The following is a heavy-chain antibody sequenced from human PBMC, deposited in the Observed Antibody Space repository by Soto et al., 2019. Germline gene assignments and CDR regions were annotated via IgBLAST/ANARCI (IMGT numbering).Heavy chain of an antibody. CDR2: LSWNGGAV. J-gene: IGHJ6*03. Sequence: DLEWVSGLSWNGGAVGYADSVKGRFTISRDNAKNSLYLQMNSLRPEDTALYYCTKAAAVAGDYYYFYYMDVWGKGTTVTVSS. CDR3: TKAAAVAGDYYYFYYMDV. V-gene: IGHV3-9*01. D-gene: IGHD6-19*01.